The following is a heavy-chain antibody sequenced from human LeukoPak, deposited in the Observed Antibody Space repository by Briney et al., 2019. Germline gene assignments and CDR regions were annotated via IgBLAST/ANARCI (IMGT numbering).Heavy chain of an antibody. D-gene: IGHD3-22*01. CDR3: AKSWNYYDSSGDDALDI. V-gene: IGHV3-23*01. CDR1: GFTFSSYA. CDR2: ISGSGIST. Sequence: GSLRLSCAASGFTFSSYAMSWVRQAPGKGLEWVSGISGSGISTYYADSVKGRFTISRDNSKNTLYLQMNSLRVEDTAVYYCAKSWNYYDSSGDDALDIWGQGTMVTVPS. J-gene: IGHJ3*02.